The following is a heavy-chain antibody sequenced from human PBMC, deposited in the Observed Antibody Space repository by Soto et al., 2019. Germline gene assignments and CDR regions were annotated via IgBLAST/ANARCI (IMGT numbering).Heavy chain of an antibody. Sequence: SGGSLRLSCAASGFTFTSYAMSWVRQAPGKGLEWVSTINESGGRTYYTDSVKGRFTISRDISKNTLYLQMNGLRAEDTALYYCAKDARPYSWGQGTLVTVSS. J-gene: IGHJ4*02. CDR3: AKDARPYS. CDR2: INESGGRT. V-gene: IGHV3-23*01. CDR1: GFTFTSYA.